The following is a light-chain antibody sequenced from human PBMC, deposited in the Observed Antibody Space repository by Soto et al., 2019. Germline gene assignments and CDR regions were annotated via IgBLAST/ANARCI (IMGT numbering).Light chain of an antibody. CDR3: QQYYSYPRT. V-gene: IGKV1-8*01. Sequence: AIRMTQSPSSLSASTGDRVTITCRASQGISSYLAWYQQKPGKAPKLLIYAAYNLQSGVPSRFSGSGSGTDFTLTISCLQSEDFATHYCQQYYSYPRTFGQGTKVDIK. J-gene: IGKJ1*01. CDR1: QGISSY. CDR2: AAY.